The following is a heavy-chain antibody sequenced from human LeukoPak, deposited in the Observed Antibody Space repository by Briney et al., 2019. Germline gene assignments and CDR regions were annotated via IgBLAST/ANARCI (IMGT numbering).Heavy chain of an antibody. V-gene: IGHV3-23*01. Sequence: GGSLRLSCAASGFTFSTYTMYWVRHPPGKRLEWVSIIGNNGGGIHYADSVKGRFTISRDNFKNALYLQMNSLRVEDTAVNYCAIDPNWGTHSWGQGVLVTVSS. D-gene: IGHD7-27*01. CDR3: AIDPNWGTHS. J-gene: IGHJ4*02. CDR1: GFTFSTYT. CDR2: IGNNGGGI.